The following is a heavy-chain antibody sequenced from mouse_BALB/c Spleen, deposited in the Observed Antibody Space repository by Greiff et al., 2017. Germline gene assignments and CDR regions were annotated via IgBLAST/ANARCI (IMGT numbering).Heavy chain of an antibody. V-gene: IGHV14-4*02. Sequence: VQLKQSGAELVRSGASVKLSCTASGFNIKDYYMHWVKQRPEQGLEWIGWIDPENGDTEYAPKFQGKATMTADTSSNTAYLQLSSLTSEDTAVYYCNGAAFAYWGQGTLVTVSA. CDR1: GFNIKDYY. J-gene: IGHJ3*01. D-gene: IGHD3-3*01. CDR3: NGAAFAY. CDR2: IDPENGDT.